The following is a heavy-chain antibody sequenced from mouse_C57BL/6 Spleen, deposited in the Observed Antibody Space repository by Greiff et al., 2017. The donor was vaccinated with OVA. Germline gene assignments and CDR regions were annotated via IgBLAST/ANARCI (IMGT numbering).Heavy chain of an antibody. CDR2: IDPETGGT. D-gene: IGHD2-5*01. CDR3: TRPPSGYSNYFDY. V-gene: IGHV1-15*01. CDR1: GYTFTDYE. J-gene: IGHJ2*01. Sequence: QVQLQQSGAELVRPGASVTLSCKASGYTFTDYEMHWVKQTPVHGLEWIGAIDPETGGTAYNQKFKGKAILTADKSSSTAYMELRSLTSEDSAVYYCTRPPSGYSNYFDYWGQGTTLTVSS.